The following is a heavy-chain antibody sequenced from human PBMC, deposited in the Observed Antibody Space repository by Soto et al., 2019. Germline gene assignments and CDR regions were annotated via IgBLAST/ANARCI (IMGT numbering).Heavy chain of an antibody. V-gene: IGHV3-21*01. CDR1: GFTFSTYS. D-gene: IGHD2-2*02. CDR3: AREYTAWPLAYGLDV. Sequence: PGGSLRPSCVGSGFTFSTYSINWVRQAPGKGLEGVSSISSRSDIYYADSVKGRFTISRDNAKNSVSLQMNSPRAEDTAVYYCAREYTAWPLAYGLDVWGQGTTVTVSS. J-gene: IGHJ6*02. CDR2: ISSRSDI.